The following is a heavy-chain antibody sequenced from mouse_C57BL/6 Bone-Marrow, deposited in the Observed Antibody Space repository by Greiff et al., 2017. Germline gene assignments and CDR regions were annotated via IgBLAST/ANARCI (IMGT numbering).Heavy chain of an antibody. D-gene: IGHD3-2*02. V-gene: IGHV1-42*01. CDR3: ARDSSV. J-gene: IGHJ2*01. CDR2: INPSTGGT. CDR1: GYSFTGYY. Sequence: EVQGVESGPELVKPGASVKISCKASGYSFTGYYMNWVKQSPEKSLEWIGEINPSTGGTTYNQKFKAKATLTVDKSSSTAYMQLKSLTSEDAAVYCCARDSSVWGQGTTLTVSS.